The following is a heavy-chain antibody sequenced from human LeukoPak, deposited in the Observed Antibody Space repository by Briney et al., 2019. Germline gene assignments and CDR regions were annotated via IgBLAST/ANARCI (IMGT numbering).Heavy chain of an antibody. D-gene: IGHD3-10*01. J-gene: IGHJ4*02. V-gene: IGHV3-48*04. CDR3: AREPYGSGSYAYNY. Sequence: GGSLRLSCAASGFTFSSYSMNWVRQAPGKGLEWVSYISSSGSTIYYADSVKGRFTISRDNAKNSLYLQMNSLRAEDTAVYYCAREPYGSGSYAYNYWGQGTLVTVSS. CDR1: GFTFSSYS. CDR2: ISSSGSTI.